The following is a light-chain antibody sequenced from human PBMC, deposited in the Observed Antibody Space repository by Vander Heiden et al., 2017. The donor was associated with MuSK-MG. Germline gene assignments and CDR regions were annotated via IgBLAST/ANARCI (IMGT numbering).Light chain of an antibody. CDR1: QSISSY. Sequence: DIQMSQSPSSRSASVGDRVTITCRASQSISSYLNWYQQNPGKAPKLLIYAASSLQSRVPSRFSGSGSGTDFTLSISSLQPEDFATYYCEQRDSTPYTFGQGTKLEIK. V-gene: IGKV1-39*01. CDR2: AAS. J-gene: IGKJ2*01. CDR3: EQRDSTPYT.